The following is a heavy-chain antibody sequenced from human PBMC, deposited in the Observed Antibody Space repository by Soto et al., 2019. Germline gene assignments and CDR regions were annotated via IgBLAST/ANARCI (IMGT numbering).Heavy chain of an antibody. CDR3: ARDISSSDDFWSGYYSYYYYGMDV. V-gene: IGHV3-23*01. D-gene: IGHD3-3*01. CDR2: ICDDGSST. Sequence: GGSLRLSCAASGFTFSSYAMSWVRQAPGKGLEWVSAICDDGSSTYYADSVKGRFTISRDNSKNTLYLQMNSLRAEDTAVYYCARDISSSDDFWSGYYSYYYYGMDVWGQGTTVTVSS. J-gene: IGHJ6*02. CDR1: GFTFSSYA.